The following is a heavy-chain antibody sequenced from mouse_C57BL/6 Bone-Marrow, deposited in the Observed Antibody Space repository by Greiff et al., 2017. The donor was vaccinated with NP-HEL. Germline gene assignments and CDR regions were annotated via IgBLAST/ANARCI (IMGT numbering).Heavy chain of an antibody. D-gene: IGHD1-1*01. Sequence: EVMLVESGGGLVKPGGSLKLSCAASGFTFSSYAMSWVRQTPEKRLEWVATISDGGSYTYYPDNVKGRCTISRDNAKNSLYLQMSHLKSEDTAMYYCARGDYYGSQPYWGQGTLVTVSA. V-gene: IGHV5-4*03. CDR2: ISDGGSYT. J-gene: IGHJ3*01. CDR3: ARGDYYGSQPY. CDR1: GFTFSSYA.